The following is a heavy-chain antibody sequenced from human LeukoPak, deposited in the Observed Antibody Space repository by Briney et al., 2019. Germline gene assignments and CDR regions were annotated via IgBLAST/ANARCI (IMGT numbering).Heavy chain of an antibody. Sequence: GGSLRLSCVASGFSFSNYWMTWVRQAPGKGLEWVANIKEDGSEIHYVESVKGRFTISRDNGKNSLYLQMNTLNAEDKAVYYCARDPSRRFDYWGQGTLVTVSS. CDR1: GFSFSNYW. D-gene: IGHD6-6*01. J-gene: IGHJ4*02. CDR2: IKEDGSEI. V-gene: IGHV3-7*01. CDR3: ARDPSRRFDY.